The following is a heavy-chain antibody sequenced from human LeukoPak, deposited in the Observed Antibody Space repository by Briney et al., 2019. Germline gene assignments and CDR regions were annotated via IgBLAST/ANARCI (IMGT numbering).Heavy chain of an antibody. Sequence: GASVKVSCKASGGTFSSYAISWVRQAPGQGLEWMGGIIPIFGTANYAQKFQGRVTITADESTSTAYMELSSLRSEDTAVYYCARDEGDPRGRCSGGSCYPIYYGMDVWGQGTTVTVSS. V-gene: IGHV1-69*01. CDR2: IIPIFGTA. J-gene: IGHJ6*02. D-gene: IGHD2-15*01. CDR1: GGTFSSYA. CDR3: ARDEGDPRGRCSGGSCYPIYYGMDV.